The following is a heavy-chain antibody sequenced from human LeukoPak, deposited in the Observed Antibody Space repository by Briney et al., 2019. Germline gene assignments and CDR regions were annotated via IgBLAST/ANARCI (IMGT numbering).Heavy chain of an antibody. V-gene: IGHV3-21*01. CDR3: ARDGDILTGYYFDY. Sequence: GGSLRLSCAASGFTFSSYSMNWVRQAPGKGLEWVSSIISSGTYIYYADSVKGRLTISRDNARNSLSLQMNSLRAEDTAVYYCARDGDILTGYYFDYWGQGTLVTVSS. D-gene: IGHD3-9*01. J-gene: IGHJ4*02. CDR1: GFTFSSYS. CDR2: IISSGTYI.